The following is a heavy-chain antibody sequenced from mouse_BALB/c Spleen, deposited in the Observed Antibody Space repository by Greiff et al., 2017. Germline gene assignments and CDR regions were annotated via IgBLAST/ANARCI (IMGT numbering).Heavy chain of an antibody. CDR1: GYSITSDYA. D-gene: IGHD2-4*01. CDR3: ARFSITTASFDY. Sequence: EVKLMESGPGLVKPSQSLSLTCTVTGYSITSDYAWNWIRQFPGNKLEWMGYISYSGSTSYNPSLKSRISLTRDTSKNQYFLQLNSVTTEDTATYCGARFSITTASFDYWGQGTTLTVSS. V-gene: IGHV3-2*02. CDR2: ISYSGST. J-gene: IGHJ2*01.